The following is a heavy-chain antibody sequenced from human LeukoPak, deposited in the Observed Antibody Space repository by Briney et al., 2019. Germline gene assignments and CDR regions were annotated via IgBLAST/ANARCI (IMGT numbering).Heavy chain of an antibody. CDR2: ISSSGTYV. J-gene: IGHJ3*02. D-gene: IGHD3-9*01. CDR1: GFTFSSYA. V-gene: IGHV3-21*01. CDR3: ARASSKQLAGYLPDGFDI. Sequence: GGSLRLSCAASGFTFSSYAMSWVRQAPGKGLEWVSSISSSGTYVYYADPVKGRFTISRDNAKNSLSLQMNSLRADDAAVYYCARASSKQLAGYLPDGFDIWGQGTMVTVSS.